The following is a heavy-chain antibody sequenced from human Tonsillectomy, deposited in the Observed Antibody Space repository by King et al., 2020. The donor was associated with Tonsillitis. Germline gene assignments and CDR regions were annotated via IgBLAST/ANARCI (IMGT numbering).Heavy chain of an antibody. CDR2: IYHSGST. Sequence: QLQESGSGLVKPSQTLSLTCAVSGGSISSGGYSWSWIRQPPGKGLEWIGYIYHSGSTYYNPSLKSRVTISVDRSKNQFSLKLNSVTAADTAVYYCARGPPGPQKDLNWFDPWGQGTLVTVSS. J-gene: IGHJ5*02. CDR3: ARGPPGPQKDLNWFDP. CDR1: GGSISSGGYS. V-gene: IGHV4-30-2*01. D-gene: IGHD1-14*01.